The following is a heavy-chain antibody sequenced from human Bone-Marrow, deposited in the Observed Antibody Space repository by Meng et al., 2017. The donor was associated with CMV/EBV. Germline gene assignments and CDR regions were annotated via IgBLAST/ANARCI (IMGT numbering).Heavy chain of an antibody. CDR2: IYSGGST. J-gene: IGHJ2*01. CDR3: ARGQLGTSNWYFYL. Sequence: GGSLRLSCAASGFTVSSNYMSWVRQAPGKGLEWVSVIYSGGSTYYADSVKGRFTISRDNSKNTLYLQMNNLRAEDTAIYYCARGQLGTSNWYFYLWGLGTLVTVSS. V-gene: IGHV3-53*01. D-gene: IGHD7-27*01. CDR1: GFTVSSNY.